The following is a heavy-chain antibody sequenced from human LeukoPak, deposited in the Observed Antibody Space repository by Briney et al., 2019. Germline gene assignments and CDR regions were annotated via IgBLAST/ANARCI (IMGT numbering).Heavy chain of an antibody. CDR1: GFTFSSYD. CDR2: IGTAGDT. V-gene: IGHV3-13*01. D-gene: IGHD1-26*01. J-gene: IGHJ4*02. CDR3: ARGSPSGSYSFDY. Sequence: PGGSLRLSCAASGFTFSSYDMHLVRQATGKGLECVSAIGTAGDTYYPGSVKGRFTISRESAKNSLYLQMNSLRAGDTAVYYCARGSPSGSYSFDYWGQGTLVTVSS.